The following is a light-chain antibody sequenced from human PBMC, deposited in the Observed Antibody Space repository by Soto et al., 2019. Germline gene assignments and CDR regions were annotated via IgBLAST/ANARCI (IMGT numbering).Light chain of an antibody. CDR3: QQYDQSPLT. CDR2: GVS. J-gene: IGKJ4*01. V-gene: IGKV3-20*01. Sequence: EIVLTQSPGTLSLSPGERATLSCRASQSVSNSHLAWHQQKPGQAPRLLSFGVSSRAAGIPDRFSGSGSGTDFTLTISSLEPEDYAVYYCQQYDQSPLTFGGGTKVEIK. CDR1: QSVSNSH.